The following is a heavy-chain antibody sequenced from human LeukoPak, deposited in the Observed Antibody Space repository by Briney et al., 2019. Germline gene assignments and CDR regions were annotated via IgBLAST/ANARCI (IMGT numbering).Heavy chain of an antibody. CDR1: GYTFTSYG. Sequence: GASVKVSCKASGYTFTSYGISWVRQAPGQGLEWMGWISAYNGNTNYAQKLQGRVTMTTDTSTGTAYMELRSLRSDDTAVYYWARYSATYQPAYSGQRTPVTVSS. J-gene: IGHJ4*02. CDR2: ISAYNGNT. CDR3: ARYSATYQPAY. V-gene: IGHV1-18*01. D-gene: IGHD1-26*01.